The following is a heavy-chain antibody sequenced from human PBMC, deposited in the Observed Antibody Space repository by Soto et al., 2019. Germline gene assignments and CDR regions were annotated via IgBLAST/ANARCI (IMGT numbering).Heavy chain of an antibody. J-gene: IGHJ4*02. Sequence: EVQLLESGGGLVQPGESLRLSCAASGFTFSSYAMSWVRQAPGKGLEWVSVISGSDDSTYYADSVKGRFTISRDNSKNTLYLQMNRLRAEDTAVYYCAKRSSSPTFDYWGQGTLVTVSS. CDR2: ISGSDDST. V-gene: IGHV3-23*01. D-gene: IGHD6-6*01. CDR3: AKRSSSPTFDY. CDR1: GFTFSSYA.